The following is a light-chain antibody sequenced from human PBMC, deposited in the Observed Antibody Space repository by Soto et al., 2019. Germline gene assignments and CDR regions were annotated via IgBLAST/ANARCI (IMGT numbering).Light chain of an antibody. CDR1: QDINNY. CDR3: QQYDNPNLTVT. CDR2: DAS. V-gene: IGKV1-33*01. Sequence: DIQMTQSPSSLSASVGDRVTITCQASQDINNYLNWYQQKPGKAPKLLINDASNLETGVPSRFSGSGSGTEFTFTISSLQPEDIATYYCQQYDNPNLTVTFGGGTKVEIK. J-gene: IGKJ4*01.